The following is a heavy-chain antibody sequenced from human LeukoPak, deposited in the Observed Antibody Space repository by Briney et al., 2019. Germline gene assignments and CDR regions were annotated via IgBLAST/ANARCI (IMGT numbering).Heavy chain of an antibody. Sequence: SETLSLTCTVSGGSIRSYYWSWIRQPPGKGLEWIGYIYYSGITNYNPSLKSRVTISVDTSKNQFSLKLSSATAADTAVYYCARNSGSRHDYNSDAFDMWGQGTMVTVSS. CDR1: GGSIRSYY. V-gene: IGHV4-59*01. D-gene: IGHD5-24*01. J-gene: IGHJ3*02. CDR3: ARNSGSRHDYNSDAFDM. CDR2: IYYSGIT.